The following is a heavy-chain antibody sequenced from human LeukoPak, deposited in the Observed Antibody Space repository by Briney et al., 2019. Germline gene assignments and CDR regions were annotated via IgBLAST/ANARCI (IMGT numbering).Heavy chain of an antibody. CDR1: GGSISSGSYY. CDR2: IYTSGST. V-gene: IGHV4-61*02. CDR3: ARAKGRLGATFDY. J-gene: IGHJ4*02. Sequence: SQTLSLTCTVSGGSISSGSYYWSWIRQPAGKGLEWIGRIYTSGSTNYNPSLKSRVTISVDTSKNQFSLKLSSVTAADTAVYYCARAKGRLGATFDYWGQGTLVTVSS. D-gene: IGHD1-26*01.